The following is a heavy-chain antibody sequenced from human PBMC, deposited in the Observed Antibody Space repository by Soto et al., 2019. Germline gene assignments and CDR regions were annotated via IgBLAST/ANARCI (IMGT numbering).Heavy chain of an antibody. CDR3: ARDNGRAAAGNWFDP. Sequence: SETLSLTCAVSGGSISSSNWWSWVRQPPGKGLEWIGEIYHSGSTNYNPSLKSRVTMSVDKSKNQFSLKLSSVTAADTAVYYCARDNGRAAAGNWFDPWGQGTLVTVSS. CDR2: IYHSGST. J-gene: IGHJ5*02. CDR1: GGSISSSNW. D-gene: IGHD6-13*01. V-gene: IGHV4-4*02.